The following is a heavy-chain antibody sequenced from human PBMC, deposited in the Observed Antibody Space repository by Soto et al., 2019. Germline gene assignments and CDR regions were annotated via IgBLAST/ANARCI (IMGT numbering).Heavy chain of an antibody. CDR2: IDPDSRVT. V-gene: IGHV1-2*02. Sequence: QVQLVQSGAEVKKPGASVKVSCKASGYTFTAYYMHWVRQAPGQGFEWMGWIDPDSRVTNFAQKFQGRVTMTRDTSMSTAYMELSRLRSHDTAVYYCAKNLMVTLPDGFDMWGQGTMLTVSS. J-gene: IGHJ3*02. D-gene: IGHD5-18*01. CDR1: GYTFTAYY. CDR3: AKNLMVTLPDGFDM.